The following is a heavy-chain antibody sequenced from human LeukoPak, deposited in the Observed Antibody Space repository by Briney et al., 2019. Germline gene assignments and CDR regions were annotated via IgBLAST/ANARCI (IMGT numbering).Heavy chain of an antibody. D-gene: IGHD6-13*01. V-gene: IGHV3-7*01. CDR2: IKPDGSEK. CDR1: GFTFSSYE. Sequence: GGSLRLSCAASGFTFSSYEMNWVRQAPGKGLEWVATIKPDGSEKNYVDSVKGRFTISRDNSKNSLYLQMDSLRAEDTAVYFCSRDMAYSTFDYWGQGTLVTVSS. J-gene: IGHJ4*02. CDR3: SRDMAYSTFDY.